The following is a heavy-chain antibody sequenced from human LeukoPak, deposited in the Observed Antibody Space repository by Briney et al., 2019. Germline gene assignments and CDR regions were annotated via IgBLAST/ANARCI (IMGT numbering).Heavy chain of an antibody. Sequence: GGSLRLSCAASGFTFSGSAMHWVRQASGKGLEWVGRIRSKANSYATAYAASVKGRFTISRDDSKNTAYLQMNSLKTEDTAVYYCTRPYDIVTGNNWFDPWGQGTLVTVSS. CDR3: TRPYDIVTGNNWFDP. J-gene: IGHJ5*02. V-gene: IGHV3-73*01. CDR2: IRSKANSYAT. CDR1: GFTFSGSA. D-gene: IGHD3-9*01.